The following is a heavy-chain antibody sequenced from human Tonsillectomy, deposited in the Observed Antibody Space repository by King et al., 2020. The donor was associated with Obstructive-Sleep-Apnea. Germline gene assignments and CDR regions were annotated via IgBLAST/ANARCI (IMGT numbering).Heavy chain of an antibody. V-gene: IGHV3-30*04. CDR1: GFTFSGYV. D-gene: IGHD3-3*01. J-gene: IGHJ4*02. Sequence: VQLVESGGGVVQPGRSLRLSCAASGFTFSGYVMHWVRQAPGKGLEWVASISFDGSNKFYADSVKGRFTISRDYSKNTLFLQMNSLRAEDAAVYYCARDPGSEDFWSVTSTTPFDYWGQGTLVTVSS. CDR2: ISFDGSNK. CDR3: ARDPGSEDFWSVTSTTPFDY.